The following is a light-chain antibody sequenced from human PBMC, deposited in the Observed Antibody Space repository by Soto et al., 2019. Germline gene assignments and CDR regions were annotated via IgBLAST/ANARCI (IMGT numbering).Light chain of an antibody. CDR1: SSYVGGYNY. CDR2: DVS. V-gene: IGLV2-14*01. Sequence: QSVLTQPASVSGSPGQSITISFTGTSSYVGGYNYVSWYQQHPGKAPKLMIYDVSNRPSGVSNRFSGSKSGNTASLTISGLQAEDEADYYCSSYTSSSTLVFGTGTKVTVL. J-gene: IGLJ1*01. CDR3: SSYTSSSTLV.